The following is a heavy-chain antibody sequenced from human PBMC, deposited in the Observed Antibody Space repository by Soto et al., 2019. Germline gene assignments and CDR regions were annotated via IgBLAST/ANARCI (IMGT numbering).Heavy chain of an antibody. Sequence: EVQLLESGGGLVQPGGSLTLSCATSGFTFSSYAMVWVRQAAGKGLEWVASIRNNDDTAYYADSVKGRFTISRGNSENTLYLQMNGLRADDTALYFCAKSRVFIGAIVTLLDSWGQGTQVTVSS. CDR2: IRNNDDTA. D-gene: IGHD3-16*02. CDR3: AKSRVFIGAIVTLLDS. V-gene: IGHV3-23*01. CDR1: GFTFSSYA. J-gene: IGHJ4*02.